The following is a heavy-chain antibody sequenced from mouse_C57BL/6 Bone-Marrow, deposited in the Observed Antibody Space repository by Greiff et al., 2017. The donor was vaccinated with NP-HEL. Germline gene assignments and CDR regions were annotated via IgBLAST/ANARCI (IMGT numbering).Heavy chain of an antibody. D-gene: IGHD2-4*01. CDR2: IWSGGST. J-gene: IGHJ4*01. Sequence: QVQLQQSGPGLVQPSQSLSITCTVSGFSLTSYGVHWVRQSPGKGLEWLGVIWSGGSTDYNAAFISRLSNSKDNTKGQVFFKMNSLQADGTAIYYCASFYDYGGPYAMDYWGQGTSVTVSS. CDR3: ASFYDYGGPYAMDY. CDR1: GFSLTSYG. V-gene: IGHV2-2*01.